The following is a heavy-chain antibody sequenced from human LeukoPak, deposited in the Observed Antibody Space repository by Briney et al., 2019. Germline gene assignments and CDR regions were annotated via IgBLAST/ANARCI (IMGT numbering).Heavy chain of an antibody. CDR3: ARGGGYRYTSYDY. V-gene: IGHV3-74*01. Sequence: GGSLRLSCAASGFTFSSYWMHWVRQAPGKGLVWVSRINSDGSSTSYTDSVKGRFSTSRDNATKTLYMQMNSRRGEDTAVYYCARGGGYRYTSYDYWGQGTLVTVSS. CDR2: INSDGSST. D-gene: IGHD5-18*01. CDR1: GFTFSSYW. J-gene: IGHJ4*02.